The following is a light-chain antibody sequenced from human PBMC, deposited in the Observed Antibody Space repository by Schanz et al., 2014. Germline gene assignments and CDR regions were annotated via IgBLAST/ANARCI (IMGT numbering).Light chain of an antibody. V-gene: IGLV1-40*01. CDR2: GNY. CDR1: SSNIGAGYD. J-gene: IGLJ3*02. CDR3: GTWDASLSAGGV. Sequence: QSVLTQPPSVSGAPGQRVTISCTGSSSNIGAGYDVHWYQQLPGAAPKLLIYGNYRRPSGIPDRFSGSKSGTSATLGITGLQTGDEADYYCGTWDASLSAGGVFGGGTKLTVL.